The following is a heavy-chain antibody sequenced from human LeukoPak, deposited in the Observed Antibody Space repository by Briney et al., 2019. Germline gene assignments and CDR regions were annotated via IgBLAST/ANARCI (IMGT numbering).Heavy chain of an antibody. V-gene: IGHV3-30*18. D-gene: IGHD5-12*01. CDR1: GFTFSSYG. J-gene: IGHJ4*02. CDR2: ISYDGSNK. Sequence: PGRSLRLSCAASGFTFSSYGMHWVRQAPGKGLEWVAVISYDGSNKYYADSVKGRFTISRDNSKNTLYLQMNSLRAEDTAVYYCAKDHRDGGYDIGYWGQGTLVTVSS. CDR3: AKDHRDGGYDIGY.